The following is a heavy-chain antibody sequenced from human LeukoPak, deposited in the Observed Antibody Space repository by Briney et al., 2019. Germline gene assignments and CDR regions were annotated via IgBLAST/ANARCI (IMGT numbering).Heavy chain of an antibody. CDR3: AREDSTDGLDY. J-gene: IGHJ4*02. V-gene: IGHV4-59*01. D-gene: IGHD5-24*01. Sequence: SETLSLTCTASGGSISSYYWSWIRQPPGRGLEWIGFIYYSGSTNYNPSLQSRVTISVDTSKNQFSLKLSSVTTADTAVYYCAREDSTDGLDYWGQGTLVSVSS. CDR2: IYYSGST. CDR1: GGSISSYY.